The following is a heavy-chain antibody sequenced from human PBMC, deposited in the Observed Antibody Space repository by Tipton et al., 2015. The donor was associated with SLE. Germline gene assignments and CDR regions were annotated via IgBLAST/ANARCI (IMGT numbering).Heavy chain of an antibody. D-gene: IGHD1-7*01. CDR3: ARSGPYWNYGHYFDY. CDR1: GGSISSSNW. V-gene: IGHV4-4*02. J-gene: IGHJ4*02. Sequence: SLRLSCAVSGGSISSSNWWSWVRQPPGKGLEWIGEIYHSGSTNYNPSLKSRVTISVDKPKNQFSLKLSSVTAADTAVYYCARSGPYWNYGHYFDYWGQGTLVTVSS. CDR2: IYHSGST.